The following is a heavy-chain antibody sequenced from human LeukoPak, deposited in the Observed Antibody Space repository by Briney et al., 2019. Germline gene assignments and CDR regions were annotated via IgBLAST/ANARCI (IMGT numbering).Heavy chain of an antibody. D-gene: IGHD2/OR15-2a*01. Sequence: PGGSLRLSCAASGFTFSSYGMHWVRQAPGKGLEWVAVISYDGSNKYYADSVKGRLTISRDNSKNTLYLQMNNLRAEDTAVYYCAREGPRGNSQFDYWGQGTLVTVSS. CDR1: GFTFSSYG. J-gene: IGHJ4*02. CDR2: ISYDGSNK. V-gene: IGHV3-30*03. CDR3: AREGPRGNSQFDY.